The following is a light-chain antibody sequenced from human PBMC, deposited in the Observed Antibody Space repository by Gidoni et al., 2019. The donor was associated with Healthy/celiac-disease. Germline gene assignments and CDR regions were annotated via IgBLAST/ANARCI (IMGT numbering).Light chain of an antibody. Sequence: IVMTQSPDSLAVSLGERATINCKSSQSVLYSSNNKNYLAWYQQKPGQPPKLLIYWASTRESGVPDRFSGSGSGTDFTLTISSLQAEDVAVYYCQQYYSTPLTFGQGTRLEIK. V-gene: IGKV4-1*01. CDR2: WAS. CDR3: QQYYSTPLT. CDR1: QSVLYSSNNKNY. J-gene: IGKJ5*01.